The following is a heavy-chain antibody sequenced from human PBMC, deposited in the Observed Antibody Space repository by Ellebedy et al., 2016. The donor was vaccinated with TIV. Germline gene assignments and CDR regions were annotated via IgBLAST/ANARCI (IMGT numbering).Heavy chain of an antibody. D-gene: IGHD4-17*01. J-gene: IGHJ4*02. CDR1: GGSISPYH. CDR2: ISYNGDT. V-gene: IGHV4-59*01. CDR3: VRDVYGDYVFDY. Sequence: MPSETLSLTCSVSGGSISPYHWSWIRQPPGKGLEWIGYISYNGDTNYNPSLKSRATISLDTSKNKFSLRLRYVTAADTAVYYCVRDVYGDYVFDYWGQGTRVNFSS.